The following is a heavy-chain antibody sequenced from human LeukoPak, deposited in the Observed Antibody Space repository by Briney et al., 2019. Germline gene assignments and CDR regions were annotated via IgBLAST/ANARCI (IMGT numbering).Heavy chain of an antibody. CDR1: GYTFTGYY. CDR2: INPNSGGT. D-gene: IGHD3-22*01. J-gene: IGHJ4*02. Sequence: ASVKVSCKASGYTFTGYYMHWVRQAPGQGLEWMGWINPNSGGTNYAQKFQGRVTMTRNTSISTAYMELSSLRSEDTAVYYCARGGDYYDSSGPDYWGQGTLVTVSS. CDR3: ARGGDYYDSSGPDY. V-gene: IGHV1-2*02.